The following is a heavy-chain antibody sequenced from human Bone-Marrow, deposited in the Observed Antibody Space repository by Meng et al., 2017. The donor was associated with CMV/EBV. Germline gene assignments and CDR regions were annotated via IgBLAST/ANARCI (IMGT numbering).Heavy chain of an antibody. Sequence: GESLKISCAASGFTFSGSSMHWVRQASGKGLEWVGRIRSKANSYATAYAASVKGRFTISSDDSKNTAYLQMNSLKTEDTAVYYCTRLHKFDPWGQGNLVTVAS. V-gene: IGHV3-73*01. CDR1: GFTFSGSS. CDR3: TRLHKFDP. CDR2: IRSKANSYAT. J-gene: IGHJ5*02.